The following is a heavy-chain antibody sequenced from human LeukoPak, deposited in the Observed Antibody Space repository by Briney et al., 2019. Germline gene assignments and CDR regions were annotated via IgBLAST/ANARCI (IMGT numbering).Heavy chain of an antibody. D-gene: IGHD5-12*01. CDR1: GFTFSRNA. CDR3: TRDRGYSAYEYFEF. J-gene: IGHJ4*02. V-gene: IGHV3-23*01. CDR2: IDGSGGTT. Sequence: GGSLRLSCAASGFTFSRNAMACVRQAPGKGLEWVSAIDGSGGTTFYADSVKGRVTISRVQSTNTVYLQMNSLRADDTAVYYCTRDRGYSAYEYFEFWGQGTLVTVSS.